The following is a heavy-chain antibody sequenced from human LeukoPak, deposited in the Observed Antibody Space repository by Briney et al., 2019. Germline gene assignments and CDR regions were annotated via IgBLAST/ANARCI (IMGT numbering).Heavy chain of an antibody. D-gene: IGHD5-18*01. J-gene: IGHJ4*02. CDR3: AKDTGEYSYGYIDY. Sequence: GRSLRLSCAASGFTFSSYGMHWVRPAPGKGLEWGAVIWYDGSNKYYADSVKGRFTISRDNSKNTLYLQMNSLRAEDTAVYYCAKDTGEYSYGYIDYWGQGTLVTVSS. CDR2: IWYDGSNK. CDR1: GFTFSSYG. V-gene: IGHV3-33*06.